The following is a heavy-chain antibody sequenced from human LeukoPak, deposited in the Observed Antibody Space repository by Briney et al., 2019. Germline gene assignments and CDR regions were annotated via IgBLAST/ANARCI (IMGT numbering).Heavy chain of an antibody. CDR2: IYYSGST. CDR1: GGSFSGYY. J-gene: IGHJ4*02. V-gene: IGHV4-59*01. CDR3: ARDLGGSSHFDY. Sequence: PSETLSLACAVYGGSFSGYYWSWIRQPPGKGLEWIGYIYYSGSTNYNPSLKSRVAISVDTSKNQFSLKLSSVAAADTAVYYCARDLGGSSHFDYWGQGTLVTVSS. D-gene: IGHD6-13*01.